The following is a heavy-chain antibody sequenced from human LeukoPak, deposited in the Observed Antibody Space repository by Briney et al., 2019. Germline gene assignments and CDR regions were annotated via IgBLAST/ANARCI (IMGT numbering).Heavy chain of an antibody. V-gene: IGHV1-69*05. D-gene: IGHD3-3*01. CDR2: IIPIFGTA. CDR3: ASGSRVLRFLEWLSVDY. Sequence: SVKVSCKASGGTFSSYAISWVRQAPGQGLEWMGGIIPIFGTANYAQKFQGRVTITTDESTSTAYMELSSLSSEDTAVYYCASGSRVLRFLEWLSVDYWGQGTLVTVSS. CDR1: GGTFSSYA. J-gene: IGHJ4*02.